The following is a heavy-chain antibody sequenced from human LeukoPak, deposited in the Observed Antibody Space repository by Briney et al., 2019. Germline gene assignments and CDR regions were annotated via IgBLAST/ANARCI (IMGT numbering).Heavy chain of an antibody. CDR1: GGPISGYY. CDR2: ISYSGST. Sequence: SETLSLTCTVSGGPISGYYWTWIRQPPGKGLEWIGYISYSGSTNYNPSLKSRVTISVDTSTNQFCLKLSSVTAADTAVYYCARESSGWYLDYWGQGTLVTVSS. V-gene: IGHV4-59*01. J-gene: IGHJ4*02. D-gene: IGHD6-19*01. CDR3: ARESSGWYLDY.